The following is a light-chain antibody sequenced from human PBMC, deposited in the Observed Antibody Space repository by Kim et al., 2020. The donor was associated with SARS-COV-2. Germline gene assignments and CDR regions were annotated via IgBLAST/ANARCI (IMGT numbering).Light chain of an antibody. CDR2: QDS. J-gene: IGLJ3*02. CDR3: QAWACRAV. V-gene: IGLV3-1*01. Sequence: SYELTQPPSVSVSPGQTASITCSGDKLGDKYACWYQQKPGQSPVLVIYQDSKRPSGIPERFSCSNSGNTATVTISGTQALDEADYYCQAWACRAVFG. CDR1: KLGDKY.